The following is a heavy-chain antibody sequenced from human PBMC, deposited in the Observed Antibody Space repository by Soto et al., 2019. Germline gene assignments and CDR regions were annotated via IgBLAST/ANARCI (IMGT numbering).Heavy chain of an antibody. Sequence: SETLSLTCTVSGGSVRSGSYYWSWIRQPPGKGLEWIGYIYYSGSTNYNPSLKSRVTISVDTSKNQFSLKLSSVTAADTAVYYCARDVGYSNSPLAGGMDVWGQGTTVTVSS. J-gene: IGHJ6*02. D-gene: IGHD4-4*01. CDR1: GGSVRSGSYY. CDR2: IYYSGST. CDR3: ARDVGYSNSPLAGGMDV. V-gene: IGHV4-61*01.